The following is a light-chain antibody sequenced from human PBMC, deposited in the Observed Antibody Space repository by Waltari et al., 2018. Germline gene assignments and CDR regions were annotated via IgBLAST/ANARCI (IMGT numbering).Light chain of an antibody. Sequence: QSALTQPASVSGSPGQSITISCTGTSSDVASYDLVSWYQPHPGKAPQLILYEVTKRPSGVSNRCSGSKSGNTASLTISGLQAEDEADYYCCSYAGINTPVVFGGGTKLTVL. CDR3: CSYAGINTPVV. CDR1: SSDVASYDL. V-gene: IGLV2-23*02. J-gene: IGLJ2*01. CDR2: EVT.